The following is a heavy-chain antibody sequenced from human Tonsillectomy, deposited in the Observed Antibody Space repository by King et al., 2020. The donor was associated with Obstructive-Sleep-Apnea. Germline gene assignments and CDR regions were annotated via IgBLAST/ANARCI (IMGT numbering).Heavy chain of an antibody. D-gene: IGHD2-2*01. Sequence: VQLVESGGGVVQPGRSLRLSCAASGFTFSSYAMHWVRQAPGKGLEWVAVISYDGSNKYYADSVKGRFTISRDNSKNTLYLQMNSLRAEDTAVYYCATDIVVVPAAMEDAFDIWGQGTMVTVSS. CDR3: ATDIVVVPAAMEDAFDI. J-gene: IGHJ3*02. V-gene: IGHV3-30-3*01. CDR1: GFTFSSYA. CDR2: ISYDGSNK.